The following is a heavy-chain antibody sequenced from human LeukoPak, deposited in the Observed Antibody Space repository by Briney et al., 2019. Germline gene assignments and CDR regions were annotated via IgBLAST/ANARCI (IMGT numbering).Heavy chain of an antibody. CDR1: GFTFSNSR. CDR3: ARGGGLDV. CDR2: ISSGSSTI. J-gene: IGHJ6*02. V-gene: IGHV3-48*04. D-gene: IGHD3-16*01. Sequence: GGSLRLSCAASGFTFSNSRMNWIRQAPGKGLEWVSYISSGSSTIYYVDSVRGRFTISRDNAKNSLYLQMSNLRAEDTAVYFCARGGGLDVWGQGATVTVSS.